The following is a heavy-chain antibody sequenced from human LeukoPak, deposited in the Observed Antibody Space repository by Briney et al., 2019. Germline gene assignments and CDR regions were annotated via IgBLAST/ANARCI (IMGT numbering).Heavy chain of an antibody. CDR3: ARISGYLTY. CDR1: GGSIIGYY. D-gene: IGHD3-22*01. CDR2: IYYSGST. Sequence: SETLSLTCTVSGGSIIGYYWSWIRQSPGKGLEWIGYIYYSGSTNYNPSLKSRVTISVDTSKNQFSLKLSSVTAADTAIYYCARISGYLTYWGQGTLVTVSS. V-gene: IGHV4-59*01. J-gene: IGHJ4*02.